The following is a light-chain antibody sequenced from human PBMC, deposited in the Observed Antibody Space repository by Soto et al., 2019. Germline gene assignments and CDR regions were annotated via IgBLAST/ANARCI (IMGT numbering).Light chain of an antibody. CDR1: SSDVGGYDY. V-gene: IGLV2-14*01. J-gene: IGLJ2*01. Sequence: QSALTQPASLSGSPGQSITISCTGTSSDVGGYDYVSWYQQHPGKAPKLMIYDVSNRPSGVSNRFSGSKSGNTASLTISGLQAEDEADYYCSSYTSSTTQVVFGGGTKVTVL. CDR3: SSYTSSTTQVV. CDR2: DVS.